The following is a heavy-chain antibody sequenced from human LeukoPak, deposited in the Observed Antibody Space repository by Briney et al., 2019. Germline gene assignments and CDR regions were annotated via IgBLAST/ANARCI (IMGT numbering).Heavy chain of an antibody. CDR2: IYNGVNT. CDR3: ARSRAFNSGAFDP. J-gene: IGHJ5*02. CDR1: GASVSSASY. D-gene: IGHD1-26*01. Sequence: TSETLSLTCTVSGASVSSASYWTWIRQPPGKGVEWIAHIYNGVNTNYNPSLKSRVTISVDTSKNQFSLRLNSVTAADTAVYYCARSRAFNSGAFDPWGQGSLVTVFS. V-gene: IGHV4-61*01.